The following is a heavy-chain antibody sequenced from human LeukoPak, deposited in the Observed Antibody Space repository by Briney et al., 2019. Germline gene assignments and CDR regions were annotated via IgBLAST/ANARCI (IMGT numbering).Heavy chain of an antibody. CDR2: ISSSSSTI. CDR3: ARGEFSGLDY. J-gene: IGHJ4*02. V-gene: IGHV3-48*01. CDR1: GFTFSSYR. Sequence: GGSLRLSCAASGFTFSSYRMNWVRQAPGKGLEWVSYISSSSSTIYYADSVKGRFTISRDNPKNTLWLQMNSLTADDTAVYYCARGEFSGLDYWGQGTLVTVSS. D-gene: IGHD5-12*01.